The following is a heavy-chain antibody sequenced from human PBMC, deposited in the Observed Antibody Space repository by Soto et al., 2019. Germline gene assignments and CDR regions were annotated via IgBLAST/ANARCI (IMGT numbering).Heavy chain of an antibody. CDR1: GFTFSDYW. J-gene: IGHJ5*02. D-gene: IGHD6-13*01. Sequence: GSLRLSCAASGFTFSDYWIHWVRQAPGRGLVWVSRIKFDGSSANYADSVKGRFTISRDNSKNTLYLQMNRLRAEDTAVYYCARTAGNNWFDPWGQGTLVTVSS. CDR2: IKFDGSSA. CDR3: ARTAGNNWFDP. V-gene: IGHV3-74*01.